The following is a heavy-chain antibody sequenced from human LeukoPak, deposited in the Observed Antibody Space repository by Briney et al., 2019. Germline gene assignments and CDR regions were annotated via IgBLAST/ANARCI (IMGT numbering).Heavy chain of an antibody. CDR3: ARGYCSSTSCGIDY. CDR2: INPNSGGT. J-gene: IGHJ4*02. Sequence: ASVKVSCKASGYTFTGYYMHWVRQAPGQGLEWMGWINPNSGGTNYAQKFQGRVTMTRDTSISTAYMELSRLRSDDTAVYYCARGYCSSTSCGIDYWGQGTLVTVSS. CDR1: GYTFTGYY. D-gene: IGHD2-2*01. V-gene: IGHV1-2*02.